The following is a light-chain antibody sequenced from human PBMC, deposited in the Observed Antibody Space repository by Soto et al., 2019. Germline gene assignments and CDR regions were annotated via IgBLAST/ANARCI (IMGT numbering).Light chain of an antibody. CDR1: NIGSKR. CDR2: YDS. V-gene: IGLV3-21*04. J-gene: IGLJ1*01. CDR3: QVWDITTDHYV. Sequence: SYERTQPPSVSVAPEKTARLTCGGDNIGSKRVHWYRQKPGQAPVLVIYYDSDRPSGIPERFSGSNSGNTATLTINRVEAGDEADYYCQVWDITTDHYVFGTGTKVTVL.